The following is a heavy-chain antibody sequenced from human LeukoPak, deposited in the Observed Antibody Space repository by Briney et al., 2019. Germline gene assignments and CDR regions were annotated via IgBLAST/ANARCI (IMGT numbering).Heavy chain of an antibody. Sequence: ASVKVSCKASGGTFSSYAISWVRQAPGQGLEWMGGIIPIFGTANYAQKFQGRVTITTDESTSTAYMELSSLRSEDTAVYYCARESVRIAAAERGYFDYWGQGTLVTVSS. CDR3: ARESVRIAAAERGYFDY. CDR1: GGTFSSYA. CDR2: IIPIFGTA. V-gene: IGHV1-69*05. D-gene: IGHD6-13*01. J-gene: IGHJ4*02.